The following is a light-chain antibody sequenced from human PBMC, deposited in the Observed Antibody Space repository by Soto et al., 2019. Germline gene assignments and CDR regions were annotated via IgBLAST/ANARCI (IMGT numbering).Light chain of an antibody. CDR2: RSS. Sequence: VLTQSPGTLSLSPGERGTLSCRASQTINSVHLAWYQQKPGQAPRLLIFRSSSRATGIPDRFSGSGSGTDFTLTISSLEPEDFAVYYCQHYDGSPLTFGGGTKVEIK. CDR1: QTINSVH. V-gene: IGKV3-20*01. CDR3: QHYDGSPLT. J-gene: IGKJ4*01.